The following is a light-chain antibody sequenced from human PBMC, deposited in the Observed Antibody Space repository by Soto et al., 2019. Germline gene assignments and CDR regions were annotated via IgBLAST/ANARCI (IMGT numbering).Light chain of an antibody. J-gene: IGLJ1*01. CDR2: DDA. CDR3: QVWDSSSDHCV. Sequence: SYELTQPPSVSVAPGQTARITCGGNNIGSESVHWYQQKPGQAPVLVVCDDADRPSGIPERFSGSNSGNTATLTISRVEAGDEADYYCQVWDSSSDHCVFGTGTKVTVL. CDR1: NIGSES. V-gene: IGLV3-21*02.